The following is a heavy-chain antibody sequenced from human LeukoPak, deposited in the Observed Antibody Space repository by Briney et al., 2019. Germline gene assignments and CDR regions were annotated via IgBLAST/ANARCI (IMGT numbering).Heavy chain of an antibody. V-gene: IGHV3-23*01. Sequence: GGSLRLSCAGSEFTFSSYSMNWVRQAPGKGLEWVSAISGSGGSTYYADSVKGRFTTSRDNSKNTLYLQMNSLRAEDTAVYYCAKLRGLNYYYYYYMDVWGKGTTVTISS. CDR2: ISGSGGST. D-gene: IGHD5/OR15-5a*01. CDR1: EFTFSSYS. J-gene: IGHJ6*03. CDR3: AKLRGLNYYYYYYMDV.